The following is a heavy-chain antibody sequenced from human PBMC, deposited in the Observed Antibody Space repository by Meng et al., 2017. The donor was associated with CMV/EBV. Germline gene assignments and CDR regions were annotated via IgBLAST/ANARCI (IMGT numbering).Heavy chain of an antibody. J-gene: IGHJ6*02. D-gene: IGHD2-15*01. CDR2: IKSKTDGGTT. V-gene: IGHV3-15*01. Sequence: LSWVRQAPGKRLECVGRIKSKTDGGTTDYAAPVKGRFTISRDDSKNTLYLQMNSLKTEDTAVYYCTTAMGCSGGSCYPYYYYGMDVWGQGTTVTVSS. CDR3: TTAMGCSGGSCYPYYYYGMDV.